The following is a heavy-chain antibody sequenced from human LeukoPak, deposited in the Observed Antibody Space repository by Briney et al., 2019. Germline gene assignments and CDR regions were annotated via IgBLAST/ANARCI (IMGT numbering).Heavy chain of an antibody. CDR3: AGSSSWRTYFDY. CDR1: GGSVRRGNYY. J-gene: IGHJ4*02. V-gene: IGHV4-61*02. D-gene: IGHD6-13*01. Sequence: SETLSLTCTVSGGSVRRGNYYWTWIRQPAGGGLEWIGRIYTSGTTDYNPSLRTRVTISVDASRNQFSLNLSSVTAADTAVYYCAGSSSWRTYFDYWGQGTLVTVSS. CDR2: IYTSGTT.